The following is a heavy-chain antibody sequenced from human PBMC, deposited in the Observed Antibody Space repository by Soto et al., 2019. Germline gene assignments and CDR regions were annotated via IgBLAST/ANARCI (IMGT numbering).Heavy chain of an antibody. V-gene: IGHV1-69*13. CDR3: ARERAAVDYYYYYYGMDV. CDR1: GGTFSSYA. J-gene: IGHJ6*02. D-gene: IGHD6-13*01. Sequence: ASVKVSCKASGGTFSSYAISWVRQAPGQGLEWMGGIIPIFGTANYAQKFQGRVTITADESTSTAYMELSSLRSEDTAVYYCARERAAVDYYYYYYGMDVWGQGTTVTVSS. CDR2: IIPIFGTA.